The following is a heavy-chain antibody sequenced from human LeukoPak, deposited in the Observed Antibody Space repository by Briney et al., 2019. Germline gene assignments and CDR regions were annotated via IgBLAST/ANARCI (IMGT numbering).Heavy chain of an antibody. Sequence: SETLSLTCTVSGGSISSSSYYWGWIRQPPGKGLEWIGSIYYSGSTYYNPSLKSRVTISVDTSKNQFSLKLSSVTAADTAVYYCARPHIHIAAAGTGRFDPWGQGTLVTVSS. CDR3: ARPHIHIAAAGTGRFDP. CDR2: IYYSGST. V-gene: IGHV4-39*01. D-gene: IGHD6-13*01. CDR1: GGSISSSSYY. J-gene: IGHJ5*02.